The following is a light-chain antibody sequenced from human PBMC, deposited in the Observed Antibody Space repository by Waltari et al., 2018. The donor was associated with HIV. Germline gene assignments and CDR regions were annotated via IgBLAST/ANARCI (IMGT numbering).Light chain of an antibody. CDR3: SSYTSNSTLV. V-gene: IGLV2-14*03. J-gene: IGLJ2*01. CDR2: VVS. CDR1: SSDVGGYNY. Sequence: QSALTQPASVSGSPGQSITISCTGTSSDVGGYNYVSLFQQHPGKAPKHMIYVVSKRPSGVSNRCSGSKSDNTASLTISGLQAEDEADYYCSSYTSNSTLVLGGGTKLTV.